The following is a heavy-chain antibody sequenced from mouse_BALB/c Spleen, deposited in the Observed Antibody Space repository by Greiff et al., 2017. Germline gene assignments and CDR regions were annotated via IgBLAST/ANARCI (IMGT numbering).Heavy chain of an antibody. CDR2: ISSGGSYT. CDR1: GFTFSSYG. CDR3: AILNDYDGY. J-gene: IGHJ2*01. Sequence: EVKLMESGGDLVKPGGSLKLSCAASGFTFSSYGMSWVRQTPDKRLEWVATISSGGSYTYYPDSVKGRFTISRDNAKNTLYLQMSSLKSEDTAMYYCAILNDYDGYWGQGTALTVSS. V-gene: IGHV5-6*01. D-gene: IGHD2-4*01.